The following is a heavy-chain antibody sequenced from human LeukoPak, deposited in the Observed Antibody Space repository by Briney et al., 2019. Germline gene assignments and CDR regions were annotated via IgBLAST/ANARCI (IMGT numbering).Heavy chain of an antibody. J-gene: IGHJ4*02. V-gene: IGHV1-2*02. Sequence: ASVKVSCKASGYTFTGYYMHWVRQAPGQGLEWMGWINPNSGGTNYAQKFQGRVTMTRDTSISTAYMELSGLRSDDTAVYYCGTLLSNGPFDYWGQGSLVTVSS. CDR3: GTLLSNGPFDY. CDR1: GYTFTGYY. CDR2: INPNSGGT.